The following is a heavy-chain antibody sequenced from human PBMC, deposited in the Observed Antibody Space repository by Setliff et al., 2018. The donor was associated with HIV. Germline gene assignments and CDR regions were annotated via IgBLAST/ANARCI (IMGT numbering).Heavy chain of an antibody. CDR1: SGYMSGHF. D-gene: IGHD3-9*01. V-gene: IGHV4-59*11. Sequence: SETLSLTCTVSSGYMSGHFWTWNRQTPGEGLEWIGNIYLGETTNYNPSLKSRATISLDTSKRQFSLHLTSVTAADTAIYYCARDPSQYLDFLFDPQPFNVWGHGTMVPVSS. J-gene: IGHJ3*01. CDR3: ARDPSQYLDFLFDPQPFNV. CDR2: IYLGETT.